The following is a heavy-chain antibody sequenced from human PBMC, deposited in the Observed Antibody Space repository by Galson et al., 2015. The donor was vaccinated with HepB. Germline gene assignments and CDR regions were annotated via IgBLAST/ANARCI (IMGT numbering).Heavy chain of an antibody. D-gene: IGHD3-22*01. Sequence: SLRLSCAASGFTFSSYSMNWVRQAPGKGLEWVSSISSSSSYIYYADSVKGRFTISRDNAKNSLYLQMNSLRAEDTAVYYCARDPECAYDSSGNHIQIDYWGQGTLVTVSS. CDR1: GFTFSSYS. CDR3: ARDPECAYDSSGNHIQIDY. J-gene: IGHJ4*02. CDR2: ISSSSSYI. V-gene: IGHV3-21*01.